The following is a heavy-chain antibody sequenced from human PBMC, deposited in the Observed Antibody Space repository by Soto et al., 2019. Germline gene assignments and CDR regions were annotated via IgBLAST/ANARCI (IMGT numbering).Heavy chain of an antibody. J-gene: IGHJ4*02. CDR1: GGSFSGYY. CDR2: INHSGST. V-gene: IGHV4-34*01. Sequence: SETLSLTCAVYGGSFSGYYWSWIRQPTGKGLEWIGEINHSGSTNYNPSLKSRVTISVDTSKNQFSLKLSSVTAADTAVYYCARGRYDFWSGYYPYDYWGQGTLVTVSS. D-gene: IGHD3-3*01. CDR3: ARGRYDFWSGYYPYDY.